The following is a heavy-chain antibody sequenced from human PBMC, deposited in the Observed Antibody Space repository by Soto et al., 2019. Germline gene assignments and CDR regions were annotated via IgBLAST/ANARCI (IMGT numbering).Heavy chain of an antibody. D-gene: IGHD2-21*02. Sequence: QVQLVQSGAEVKKPGASVKVSCKASGNTFSNYYIHWVRQAPGQGLERMGTINPSGGHTTYAQKFLGRVTMTRDTSTSTLYMELTSLRSEDTAVYYCARGGHVVVVTAAYDYWGQGTLVTVSS. CDR3: ARGGHVVVVTAAYDY. J-gene: IGHJ4*02. CDR2: INPSGGHT. CDR1: GNTFSNYY. V-gene: IGHV1-46*03.